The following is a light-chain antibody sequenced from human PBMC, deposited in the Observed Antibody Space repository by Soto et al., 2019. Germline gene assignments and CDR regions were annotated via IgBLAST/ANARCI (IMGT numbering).Light chain of an antibody. CDR3: QHFVNSLTWT. Sequence: EIGVTQSPGTLSLSPGERATLSCRASQSVSSTYLIWYQQKPGQAPRLLIYGASSRATGVPDRFSGGGSGTDFTLTISRLEPEDFAVYYCQHFVNSLTWTFGQRTKVAIK. J-gene: IGKJ1*01. V-gene: IGKV3-20*01. CDR2: GAS. CDR1: QSVSSTY.